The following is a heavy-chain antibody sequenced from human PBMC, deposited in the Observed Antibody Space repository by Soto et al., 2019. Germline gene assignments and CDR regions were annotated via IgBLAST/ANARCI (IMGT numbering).Heavy chain of an antibody. D-gene: IGHD6-6*01. Sequence: LSLTCAVSGGSISSGGYSWSWIRQPPGKGLEWIGYIYHSGSTYYNPSLKSRVTISVDRSKNQFSLKLSSVTAADTAVYYCARDLGGSSSSVEGWFDPWGQGTLVTVSS. V-gene: IGHV4-30-2*01. J-gene: IGHJ5*02. CDR2: IYHSGST. CDR3: ARDLGGSSSSVEGWFDP. CDR1: GGSISSGGYS.